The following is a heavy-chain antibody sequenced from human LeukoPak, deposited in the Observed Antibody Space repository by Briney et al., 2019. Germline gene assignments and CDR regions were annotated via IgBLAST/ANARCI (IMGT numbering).Heavy chain of an antibody. D-gene: IGHD1-26*01. CDR3: ARGGGGWSGGSWSNYWFFDL. V-gene: IGHV4-59*01. J-gene: IGHJ2*01. CDR2: IYHSGST. CDR1: GGSISDFY. Sequence: SETLSLTCTVSGGSISDFYWSWIRQPPGKGLEWIGYIYHSGSTNHNPSLKSRVALSVDTSKNQFSLKLNSVTAADTAVYYCARGGGGWSGGSWSNYWFFDLWGRGTLVTVSS.